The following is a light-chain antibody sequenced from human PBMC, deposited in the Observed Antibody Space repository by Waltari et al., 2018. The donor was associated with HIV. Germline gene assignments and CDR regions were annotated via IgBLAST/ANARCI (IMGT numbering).Light chain of an antibody. V-gene: IGKV1-5*03. J-gene: IGKJ4*01. CDR3: HQYNSYPLT. Sequence: DIQMTQSPSSLSASVEDRVTITCRASQNIDNWLAWYQHKPGRGPKVLIFKTSTLETGVPPRFSGSASGTEFTLTITSLQPDDVATYYCHQYNSYPLTFGGGTKVEIK. CDR2: KTS. CDR1: QNIDNW.